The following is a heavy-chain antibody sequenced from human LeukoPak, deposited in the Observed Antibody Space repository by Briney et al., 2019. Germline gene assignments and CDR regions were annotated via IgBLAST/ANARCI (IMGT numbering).Heavy chain of an antibody. CDR3: ARRKGGITIFGVARTPFDI. J-gene: IGHJ3*02. Sequence: SETLSLTCTVSAGSISSYYWSWIRQPPGKGLEWIGYIYYSGSTNYNPSLKSRVTISVDTSKNQFSLKLSSVAAADTAVYYCARRKGGITIFGVARTPFDIWGQGTMVTVSS. V-gene: IGHV4-59*12. CDR1: AGSISSYY. D-gene: IGHD3-3*01. CDR2: IYYSGST.